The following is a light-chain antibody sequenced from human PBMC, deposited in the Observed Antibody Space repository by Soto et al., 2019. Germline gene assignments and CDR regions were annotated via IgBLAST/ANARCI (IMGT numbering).Light chain of an antibody. CDR1: SSGVGGYNY. Sequence: QSALTQPRSVSGSPGQSVTISCTGTSSGVGGYNYVSWYQQHPGKAPKLMIYDVSKRPSGVPDRFSGSKSGNTASLTISGLQAEDEADYYCFSYAGSYTFYVFGTGTKVTVL. V-gene: IGLV2-11*01. CDR3: FSYAGSYTFYV. J-gene: IGLJ1*01. CDR2: DVS.